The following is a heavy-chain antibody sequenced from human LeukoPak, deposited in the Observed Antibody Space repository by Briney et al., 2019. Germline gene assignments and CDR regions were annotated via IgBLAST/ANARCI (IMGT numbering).Heavy chain of an antibody. D-gene: IGHD3-16*01. CDR2: INPNSGGT. V-gene: IGHV1-2*02. J-gene: IGHJ3*01. Sequence: VASVKVSCKASGYTFTGYYMHWVRQAPGQGLEWMGWINPNSGGTNYAQKFQGRVTMTRDTSISTAYMELSRLRSDDTAVYYCAMGLLPEGNDAFDVWGQGTMVTVSS. CDR3: AMGLLPEGNDAFDV. CDR1: GYTFTGYY.